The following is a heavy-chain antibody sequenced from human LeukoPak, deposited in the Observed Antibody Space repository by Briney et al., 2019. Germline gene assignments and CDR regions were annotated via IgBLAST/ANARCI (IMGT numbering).Heavy chain of an antibody. CDR1: GFTFSSYG. J-gene: IGHJ4*02. CDR3: VKDYYDSSGNY. CDR2: ITSNGGST. D-gene: IGHD3-22*01. Sequence: GGSLRLSCAASGFTFSSYGMHWVRQAPGKGLEYVSAITSNGGSTYYADSVKGRFIISRDNSKNTLYLQMSGLRAEDTAVYYCVKDYYDSSGNYWGQGTLVTVSS. V-gene: IGHV3-64D*06.